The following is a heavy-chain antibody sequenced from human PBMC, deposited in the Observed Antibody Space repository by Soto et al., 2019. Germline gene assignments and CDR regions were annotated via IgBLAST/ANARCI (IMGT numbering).Heavy chain of an antibody. CDR2: INIGNGNT. CDR3: ARGYCTNGVCYTWWFDP. V-gene: IGHV1-3*04. D-gene: IGHD2-8*01. CDR1: GYTFTSYS. J-gene: IGHJ5*02. Sequence: GVPLKACCKSPGYTFTSYSRHWVRHAPGKRLEWMGWINIGNGNTRYSQKFQGRVTITRDTSASTAYMELSSLRSEDTAMYYCARGYCTNGVCYTWWFDPWGQGTLVTVS.